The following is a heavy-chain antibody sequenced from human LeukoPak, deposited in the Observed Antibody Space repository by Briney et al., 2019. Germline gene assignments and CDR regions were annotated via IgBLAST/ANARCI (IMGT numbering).Heavy chain of an antibody. D-gene: IGHD3-10*01. CDR2: IYSSGSS. CDR3: ARVFDSGSQAYFYYMDV. V-gene: IGHV4-61*02. J-gene: IGHJ6*03. CDR1: GDSISTGNYY. Sequence: SETLSLTCTVSGDSISTGNYYWSWIRQPAGKGLEWIGRIYSSGSSNYNPSLKSRVTISVDTSKNQFSLKVSSVTAADTAVYYCARVFDSGSQAYFYYMDVWGKGTTVTISS.